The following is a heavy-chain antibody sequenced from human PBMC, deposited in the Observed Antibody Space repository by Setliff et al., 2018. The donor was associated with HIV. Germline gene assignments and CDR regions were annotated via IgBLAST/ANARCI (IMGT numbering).Heavy chain of an antibody. CDR3: ARQGDYHILTGYYSGPHDAFDI. V-gene: IGHV5-51*01. J-gene: IGHJ3*02. D-gene: IGHD3-9*01. CDR1: GYIFTNYW. CDR2: IYPGDSAI. Sequence: PGESLKISCKASGYIFTNYWIGWVRQMPGKGLEWIGVIYPGDSAIRYSPSFQGQVSISADTSITTAYLQWSSLRASDTAMYYCARQGDYHILTGYYSGPHDAFDIWGQGTVVTVSS.